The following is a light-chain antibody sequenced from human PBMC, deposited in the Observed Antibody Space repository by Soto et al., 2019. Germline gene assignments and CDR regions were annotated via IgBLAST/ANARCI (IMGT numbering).Light chain of an antibody. CDR2: EGT. CDR1: PSNVGGYNL. Sequence: QSALTQPASVSGSPGQSITISCTGTPSNVGGYNLVSWYQQHPGRAPELIIYEGTQRPSGVSARFSGSKSGNTASLTISGLHADHEADYYCCSYAGNGYVFGTGTKVTVL. J-gene: IGLJ1*01. CDR3: CSYAGNGYV. V-gene: IGLV2-23*01.